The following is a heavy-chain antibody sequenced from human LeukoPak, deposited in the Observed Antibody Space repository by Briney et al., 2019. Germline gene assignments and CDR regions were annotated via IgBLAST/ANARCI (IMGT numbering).Heavy chain of an antibody. CDR1: GFTFSSYA. Sequence: GGSLRLSCAASGFTFSSYAMSWVRQAPGKGLEGVSVISGSGGSTYYADSVKGHFTISRDNSKNSLYLQMNSLRAEDTAVYYCAKGDDTAYGGNSPFDYWGQGTLVTVSS. D-gene: IGHD4-23*01. J-gene: IGHJ4*02. CDR2: ISGSGGST. V-gene: IGHV3-23*01. CDR3: AKGDDTAYGGNSPFDY.